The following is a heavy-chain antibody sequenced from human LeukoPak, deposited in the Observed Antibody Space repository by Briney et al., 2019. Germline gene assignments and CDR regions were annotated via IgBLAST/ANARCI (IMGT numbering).Heavy chain of an antibody. CDR2: ISWNSGSI. D-gene: IGHD5-18*01. V-gene: IGHV3-9*01. CDR3: AKSRGYSYYFDY. J-gene: IGHJ4*02. Sequence: PGGSLRLSCAASGFTFDDYAMHWVRQAPGKGLEWVSGISWNSGSIGYADSVKGRFTISRDNAKNSLYLQMNSLRAEDTALYYCAKSRGYSYYFDYWGQGTLVTVSP. CDR1: GFTFDDYA.